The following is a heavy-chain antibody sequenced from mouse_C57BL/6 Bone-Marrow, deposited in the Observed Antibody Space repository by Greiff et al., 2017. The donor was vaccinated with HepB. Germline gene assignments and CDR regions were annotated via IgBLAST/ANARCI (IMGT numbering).Heavy chain of an antibody. Sequence: QVQLQQPGAELVKPGASVKLSCKASGYTFTSYWMHWVKQRPGQGLEWIGMIHPNSGSTNYNEKFKSKATLTVDKSSSTAYMQLSSLTSEDSAVYYCAKRWLLPLYAMDYGGQGTAVTVSS. V-gene: IGHV1-64*01. J-gene: IGHJ4*01. CDR2: IHPNSGST. CDR3: AKRWLLPLYAMDY. CDR1: GYTFTSYW. D-gene: IGHD2-3*01.